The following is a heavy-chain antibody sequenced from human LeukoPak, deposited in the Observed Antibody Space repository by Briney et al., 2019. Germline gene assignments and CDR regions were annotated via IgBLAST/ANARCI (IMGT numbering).Heavy chain of an antibody. J-gene: IGHJ6*03. CDR3: ARDRYDFWSGYLSYYYYYMDV. CDR2: IYHSGST. CDR1: GYSISSGYY. V-gene: IGHV4-38-2*02. Sequence: PSETLSLTCTVSGYSISSGYYWGWIRQPPGKGLEWIGSIYHSGSTYYNPSLKSRVTISVDTSKNQFSLKLSSVTAADTAVYYCARDRYDFWSGYLSYYYYYMDVWGKGTTVTVSS. D-gene: IGHD3-3*01.